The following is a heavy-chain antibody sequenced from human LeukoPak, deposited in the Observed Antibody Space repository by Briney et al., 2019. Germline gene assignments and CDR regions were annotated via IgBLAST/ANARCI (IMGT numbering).Heavy chain of an antibody. Sequence: GGSLRLSCAASGFTFSSYSMNWVRQAPGKGPEWVSYIDARSGITYYADSVQGRFTISRDNAKESVFLQMNGLRVDDTAVYYCARTYDFGRGPPGDAFDNWGQGTPVIVSS. CDR3: ARTYDFGRGPPGDAFDN. D-gene: IGHD3-3*01. CDR1: GFTFSSYS. V-gene: IGHV3-48*01. CDR2: IDARSGIT. J-gene: IGHJ3*02.